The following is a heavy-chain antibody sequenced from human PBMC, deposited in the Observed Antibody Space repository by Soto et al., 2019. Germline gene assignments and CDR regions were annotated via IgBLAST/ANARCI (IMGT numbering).Heavy chain of an antibody. V-gene: IGHV1-2*04. CDR1: GGTFSSYA. Sequence: ASVKVSCKASGGTFSSYAISWVRQAPGQGLEWMGWINPNSGGTNYAQKFQGWVTMTRDTSISTAYMELSRLRSDDTAVYYCARGDDYVWGSYRSDAFDIWGQGTMVTVSS. D-gene: IGHD3-16*02. CDR2: INPNSGGT. CDR3: ARGDDYVWGSYRSDAFDI. J-gene: IGHJ3*02.